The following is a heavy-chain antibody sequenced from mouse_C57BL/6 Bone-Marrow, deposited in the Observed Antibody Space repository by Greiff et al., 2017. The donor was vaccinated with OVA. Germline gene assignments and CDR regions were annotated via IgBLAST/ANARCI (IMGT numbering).Heavy chain of an antibody. Sequence: QVQLQQSGPELVKPGASVKISCKASGYAFSSSWMNWVKQRPGQGLEWIGRIYPGDGDTNYNGKFKGKATLTADKSSSTAYMQLSSLTSEDSAVSVCEREEDGYDASYFECGGGGTTLTVSA. D-gene: IGHD2-2*01. CDR1: GYAFSSSW. V-gene: IGHV1-82*01. J-gene: IGHJ2*01. CDR3: EREEDGYDASYFEC. CDR2: IYPGDGDT.